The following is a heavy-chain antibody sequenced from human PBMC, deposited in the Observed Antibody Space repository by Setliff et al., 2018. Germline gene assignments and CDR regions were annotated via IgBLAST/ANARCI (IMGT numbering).Heavy chain of an antibody. CDR1: GYSFTNYW. V-gene: IGHV5-51*01. CDR3: ARDSGSPLDY. CDR2: IYPGDSDT. Sequence: GESLKISCKASGYSFTNYWIGWVRQMPGKGLEWMGIIYPGDSDTRYSPSFQGQVTISADKSTSTAYLQWSSLKASDAAMYYCARDSGSPLDYWGQGTLVTVSS. J-gene: IGHJ4*02. D-gene: IGHD6-6*01.